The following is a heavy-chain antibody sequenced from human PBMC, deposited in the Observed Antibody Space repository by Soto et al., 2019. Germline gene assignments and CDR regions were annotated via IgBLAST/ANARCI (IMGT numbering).Heavy chain of an antibody. CDR1: GYSFTSYW. D-gene: IGHD3-3*01. V-gene: IGHV5-51*01. J-gene: IGHJ4*02. CDR2: IYPGDSDT. Sequence: PGESLKISCKGSGYSFTSYWIGWVRQMPGKGLEWMGIIYPGDSDTRYSPSLQGQVTISADKSISTAYLQWSSLKASDTAMYYCARRPTYDFWSGYPNSPFDYWGRGTLVTVSS. CDR3: ARRPTYDFWSGYPNSPFDY.